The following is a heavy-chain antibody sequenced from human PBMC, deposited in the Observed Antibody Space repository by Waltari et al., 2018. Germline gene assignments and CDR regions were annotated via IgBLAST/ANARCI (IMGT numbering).Heavy chain of an antibody. CDR1: GFPFRRHD. D-gene: IGHD6-19*01. Sequence: EVQLLESGGGLVQPGGSLRLSCAASGFPFRRHDMGRGRQAPGKGLEWVSAISGSGGSTYYADSVKGRFTISRDNSKNTLYLQMNSLRAEDTAVYYCAKRPAGRFYFDYWGQGTLVTVSS. V-gene: IGHV3-23*01. CDR3: AKRPAGRFYFDY. CDR2: ISGSGGST. J-gene: IGHJ4*02.